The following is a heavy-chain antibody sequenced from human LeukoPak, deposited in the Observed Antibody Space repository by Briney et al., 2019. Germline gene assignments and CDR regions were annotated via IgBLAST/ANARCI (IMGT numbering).Heavy chain of an antibody. CDR3: ATGLPDWNDVSGNPRLHAFDI. Sequence: ASVKVSCKVSGYTLTELSMHWVRQAPGKCLEWMGGFDPEDGETIYAQKFQGRVTMTEDTSTDTAYMELSSLRSEDTAVYYCATGLPDWNDVSGNPRLHAFDIWGQGTMVTVSS. CDR2: FDPEDGET. V-gene: IGHV1-24*01. D-gene: IGHD1-1*01. J-gene: IGHJ3*02. CDR1: GYTLTELS.